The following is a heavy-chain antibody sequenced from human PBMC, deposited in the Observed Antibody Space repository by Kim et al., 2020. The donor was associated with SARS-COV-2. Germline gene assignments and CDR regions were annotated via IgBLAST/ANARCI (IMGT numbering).Heavy chain of an antibody. D-gene: IGHD5-18*01. CDR1: GFTFSDYY. J-gene: IGHJ4*02. CDR2: ISSSGSTT. Sequence: GGSLRLSCAASGFTFSDYYMSWIRQAPGKGLEWVSYISSSGSTTYYADSVKGRFTISRDNAKNSLYLQMNSLRAEDTAVYYCARDVRDTALDYWGQGTLVTVSS. CDR3: ARDVRDTALDY. V-gene: IGHV3-11*04.